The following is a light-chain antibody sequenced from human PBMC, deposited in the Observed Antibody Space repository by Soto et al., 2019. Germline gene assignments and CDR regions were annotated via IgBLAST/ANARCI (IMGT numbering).Light chain of an antibody. Sequence: EIVLTQSPGTLSLSPGERATLSCRASQTVSSNYLAWYQQKPGPAPRLLIYGSSSTATGIPDMFSGTGSGTDFTPTIRRLEHEDIAVYYCQQYDVPPWTFDQGNQVEIK. CDR1: QTVSSNY. V-gene: IGKV3-20*01. CDR2: GSS. CDR3: QQYDVPPWT. J-gene: IGKJ1*01.